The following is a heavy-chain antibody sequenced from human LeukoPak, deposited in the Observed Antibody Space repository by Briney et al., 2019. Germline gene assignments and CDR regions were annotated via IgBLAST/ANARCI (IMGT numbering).Heavy chain of an antibody. D-gene: IGHD2-21*02. CDR2: IYTSGST. CDR3: AREQVTTLPYYYYYMDV. V-gene: IGHV4-4*07. J-gene: IGHJ6*03. CDR1: GGSFSGYY. Sequence: PSETLSLTCGVYGGSFSGYYWSWIRQPAGKGLEWIGRIYTSGSTNYNPSLKSRVTISVDTSKNQLSLKLSSVTAADTAVYYCAREQVTTLPYYYYYMDVWGKGTTVTVSS.